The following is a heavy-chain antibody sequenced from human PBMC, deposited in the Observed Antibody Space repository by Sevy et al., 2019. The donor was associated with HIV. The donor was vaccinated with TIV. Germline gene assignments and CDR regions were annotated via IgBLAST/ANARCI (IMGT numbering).Heavy chain of an antibody. CDR2: VYYTGGT. CDR3: ARRNDFDI. J-gene: IGHJ3*02. V-gene: IGHV4-59*08. Sequence: SETLSLTCTVSGGSINSDHWNWIRQPPGRGLEWIGYVYYTGGTNYNPSLKNRVTISVDRTKNQFSLKLTSVTAADTAVYYCARRNDFDIWGQGTLVTVSS. CDR1: GGSINSDH.